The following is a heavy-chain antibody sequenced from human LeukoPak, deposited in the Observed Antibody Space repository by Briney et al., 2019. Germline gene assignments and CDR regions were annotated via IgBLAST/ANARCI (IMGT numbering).Heavy chain of an antibody. V-gene: IGHV1-46*01. CDR2: INPGGGNT. CDR1: GYIFTNYY. Sequence: GASVKVSCKASGYIFTNYYMLWVRQAPGQGLEWMGLINPGGGNTNYAQNFQGRVTMTRDTSTSTVYMELSSLRSEDTAIYYCARIRDGYNDAYDIWGQGTVVTVPS. CDR3: ARIRDGYNDAYDI. J-gene: IGHJ3*02. D-gene: IGHD5-24*01.